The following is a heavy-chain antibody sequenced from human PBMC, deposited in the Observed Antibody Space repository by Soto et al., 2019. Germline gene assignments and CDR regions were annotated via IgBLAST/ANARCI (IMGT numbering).Heavy chain of an antibody. V-gene: IGHV4-34*01. CDR3: ARVSYYLTMTIDY. J-gene: IGHJ4*02. Sequence: SETLSLTCAVYGGSFSGYYWSWIRQPPGKGLEWIGEINHSGSTNHNPSLKSRVTISVDTSKNQFSLKLSSVTAADTAVYYCARVSYYLTMTIDYWGQGTLVTVYS. CDR1: GGSFSGYY. D-gene: IGHD3-22*01. CDR2: INHSGST.